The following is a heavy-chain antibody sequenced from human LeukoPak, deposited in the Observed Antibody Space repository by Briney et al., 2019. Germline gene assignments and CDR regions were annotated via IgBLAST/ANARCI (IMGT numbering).Heavy chain of an antibody. CDR1: GYTFTSYD. J-gene: IGHJ6*03. Sequence: AASVKVSCKASGYTFTSYDINWVRQATGQGLEWMGWINTNTGNPTYAQGFTGRFVFSLDTSVSTAYLQISSLKAEDTAVYYCARTAVGYYYDSSGYSTYYYYYMDVWGKGTTVTVSS. V-gene: IGHV7-4-1*02. CDR2: INTNTGNP. CDR3: ARTAVGYYYDSSGYSTYYYYYMDV. D-gene: IGHD3-22*01.